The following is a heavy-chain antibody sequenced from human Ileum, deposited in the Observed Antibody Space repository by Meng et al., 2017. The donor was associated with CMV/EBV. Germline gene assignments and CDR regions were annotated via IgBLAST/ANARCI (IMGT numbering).Heavy chain of an antibody. Sequence: GESLKISCAASGFTFSNYGIHWVRQAPGKGLEWVAVIWSDGSNKYYADSVKGRFTISRDNSKNTVYLQMNSLRAEDTALYFCAKDWSGGNSGFHDYWGQGTLVTVSS. J-gene: IGHJ4*02. V-gene: IGHV3-33*06. CDR2: IWSDGSNK. CDR1: GFTFSNYG. CDR3: AKDWSGGNSGFHDY. D-gene: IGHD4-23*01.